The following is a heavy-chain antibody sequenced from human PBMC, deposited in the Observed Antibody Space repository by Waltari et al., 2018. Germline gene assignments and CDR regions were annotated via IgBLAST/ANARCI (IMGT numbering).Heavy chain of an antibody. D-gene: IGHD3-3*01. CDR2: INPNSGGT. V-gene: IGHV1-2*06. CDR1: GSTFTGYY. J-gene: IGHJ3*02. Sequence: QLVQSGAEVKKPGASVKVSCKASGSTFTGYYLHWVRQAPGQGLEWMGRINPNSGGTNYAQKFQGRVTMTRDTSISTAYMELGRRRSDDTAVYYCAREREMEVAFDIWGQGTMVTVSS. CDR3: AREREMEVAFDI.